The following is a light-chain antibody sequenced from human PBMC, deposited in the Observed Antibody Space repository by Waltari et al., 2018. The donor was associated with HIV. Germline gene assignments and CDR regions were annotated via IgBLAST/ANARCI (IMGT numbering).Light chain of an antibody. CDR2: RNN. V-gene: IGLV1-47*01. Sequence: QSVLTQPPSASGTPGQRVTISCSGSSSNIGSNYVYWYQQLPGTAPKLHLYRNNQRPSGVPDRFSGSKSGTSASLAISGLRSEDEADYYCAAWGNSLSLLFGGGTKLTVL. CDR3: AAWGNSLSLL. CDR1: SSNIGSNY. J-gene: IGLJ2*01.